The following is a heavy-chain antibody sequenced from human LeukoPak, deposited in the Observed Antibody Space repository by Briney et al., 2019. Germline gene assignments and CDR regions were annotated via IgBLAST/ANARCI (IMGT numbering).Heavy chain of an antibody. D-gene: IGHD2-15*01. V-gene: IGHV4-39*01. CDR2: IYYSGST. Sequence: SETLSLTCTVSAGSISSSSYYWGWIRQPPGKGLEWIGSIYYSGSTYYNPSLKSRVTISVDTSKNQFSLKLSSVTAADTAVYYCARRRGGTNWFDPWGQGTLVTVSS. CDR3: ARRRGGTNWFDP. CDR1: AGSISSSSYY. J-gene: IGHJ5*02.